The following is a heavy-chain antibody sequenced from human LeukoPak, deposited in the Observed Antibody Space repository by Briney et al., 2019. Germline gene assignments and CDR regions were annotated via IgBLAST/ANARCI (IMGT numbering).Heavy chain of an antibody. CDR3: ARGKVVTAFYNWFDP. Sequence: GGSLRLSCAASGFSFSNYAMSWVRQAPGKGLEWVSSFNPSSGSTYYADSVKGRFTISRDNAKNSLYLQMNSLRAEDTAVYYCARGKVVTAFYNWFDPWGQGTLVTVSS. V-gene: IGHV3-21*01. D-gene: IGHD2-21*02. CDR1: GFSFSNYA. CDR2: FNPSSGST. J-gene: IGHJ5*02.